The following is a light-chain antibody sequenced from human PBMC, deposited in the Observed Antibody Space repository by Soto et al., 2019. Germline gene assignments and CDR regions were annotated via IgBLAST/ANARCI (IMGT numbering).Light chain of an antibody. CDR1: RRVSRN. CDR3: QQYNNWPPWT. J-gene: IGKJ1*01. CDR2: DAS. Sequence: EIVMTQSPATLSVSPGERATLSCRASRRVSRNLAWYQQKPGQAPRLLIYDASTRATGIPDRFSGSGSETEFTLTISSLQSEDYAIYYRQQYNNWPPWTFGQGTKVDIK. V-gene: IGKV3-15*01.